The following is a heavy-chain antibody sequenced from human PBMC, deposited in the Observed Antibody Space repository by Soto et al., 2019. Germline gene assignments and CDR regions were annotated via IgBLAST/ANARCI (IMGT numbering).Heavy chain of an antibody. CDR3: AREYGDYRLDY. Sequence: GGSLRLSCAASGFTFSSYGMHWVRQAPGKGLEWVAVIWYDGSNKYYADSVKGRFTISRDNSKNTLYLQMNSLRAEDTAVYYCAREYGDYRLDYWGQGTLVTVSS. V-gene: IGHV3-33*01. J-gene: IGHJ4*02. D-gene: IGHD4-17*01. CDR2: IWYDGSNK. CDR1: GFTFSSYG.